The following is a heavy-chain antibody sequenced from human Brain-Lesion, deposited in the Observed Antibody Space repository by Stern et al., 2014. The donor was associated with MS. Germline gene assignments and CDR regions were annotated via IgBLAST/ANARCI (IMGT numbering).Heavy chain of an antibody. Sequence: QVHLVQSGAEVKKPGASVKVSCKTSGYIFTGYYIHWVRKAPGHGLEWMAWINPNTGGPTYAQKFQGRVTMSRDTSISPAYVELSSLTSDDTAVYYCARDQRGITIFGVVTDYYYLGMDVWGQGTTVTVSS. D-gene: IGHD3-3*01. CDR1: GYIFTGYY. J-gene: IGHJ6*02. CDR2: INPNTGGP. V-gene: IGHV1-2*02. CDR3: ARDQRGITIFGVVTDYYYLGMDV.